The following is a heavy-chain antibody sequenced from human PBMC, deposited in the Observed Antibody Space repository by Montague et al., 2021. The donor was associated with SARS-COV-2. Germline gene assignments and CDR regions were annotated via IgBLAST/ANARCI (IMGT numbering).Heavy chain of an antibody. V-gene: IGHV4-39*01. Sequence: SETLSLTCTVSGGFISSTSYYWGWIRQPPGKGLEWIGSISYSGSTYYKSSLKSRVTISVDTSKNQFSLRLSSVTAADTAVYYCARHITGSGNAFDIWGQGTMVTVSS. CDR1: GGFISSTSYY. J-gene: IGHJ3*02. CDR2: ISYSGST. CDR3: ARHITGSGNAFDI. D-gene: IGHD3-10*01.